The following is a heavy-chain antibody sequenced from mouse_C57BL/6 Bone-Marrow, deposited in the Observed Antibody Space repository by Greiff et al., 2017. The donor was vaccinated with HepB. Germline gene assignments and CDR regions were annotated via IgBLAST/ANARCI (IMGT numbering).Heavy chain of an antibody. CDR1: GYTFTDYY. CDR3: ARGGLPAY. J-gene: IGHJ3*01. D-gene: IGHD2-4*01. CDR2: INPNNGGT. V-gene: IGHV1-26*01. Sequence: EVKLQQSGPELVKPGASVKISCKASGYTFTDYYMNWVKQSHGKSLEWIGDINPNNGGTSYNQKFKGKATLTVDKSSSTAYMELRSLTSEDSAVYYCARGGLPAYWGQGTLVTVSA.